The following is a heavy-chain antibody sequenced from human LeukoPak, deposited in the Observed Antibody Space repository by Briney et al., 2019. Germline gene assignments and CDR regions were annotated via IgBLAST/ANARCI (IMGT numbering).Heavy chain of an antibody. V-gene: IGHV1-69*04. CDR2: IIPILGIA. CDR1: GGTFSSYA. J-gene: IGHJ4*02. D-gene: IGHD6-13*01. CDR3: ARADRVGIAAAQDH. Sequence: ASVKVSCKASGGTFSSYAISWVRQAPGQGLEWMGRIIPILGIANYAQKFQGRVTITADKSTSTAYMELSSLRSEDTAVYYCARADRVGIAAAQDHWGQGTLVTVSS.